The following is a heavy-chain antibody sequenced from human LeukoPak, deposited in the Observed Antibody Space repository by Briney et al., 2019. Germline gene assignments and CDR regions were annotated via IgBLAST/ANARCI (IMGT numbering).Heavy chain of an antibody. Sequence: PSETLSLTCAVYGGSFSGYYWSWIRQPPGKGLEWIGEINHSGSTNYNPSLKSRVTISVDTSKNQFSLKLSSVTAADTAVYYCARGTPGYYDFWSGRRQYYYYYMDVWGKGTTVTVSS. V-gene: IGHV4-34*01. CDR1: GGSFSGYY. J-gene: IGHJ6*03. CDR2: INHSGST. D-gene: IGHD3-3*01. CDR3: ARGTPGYYDFWSGRRQYYYYYMDV.